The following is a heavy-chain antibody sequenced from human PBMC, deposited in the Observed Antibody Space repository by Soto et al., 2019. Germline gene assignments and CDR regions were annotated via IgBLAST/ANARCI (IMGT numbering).Heavy chain of an antibody. J-gene: IGHJ4*02. D-gene: IGHD3-3*01. Sequence: SETLSFTCAVSGGSISSSNWWSWVRQPPGKGLEWIGEIYYSGSTNYNPSLKSRVTISVDTSKNQFSLKLSSVTAADTAVYYCARGFWSGYPAHFDYWGQGTLVTVSS. CDR3: ARGFWSGYPAHFDY. CDR1: GGSISSSNW. CDR2: IYYSGST. V-gene: IGHV4-4*02.